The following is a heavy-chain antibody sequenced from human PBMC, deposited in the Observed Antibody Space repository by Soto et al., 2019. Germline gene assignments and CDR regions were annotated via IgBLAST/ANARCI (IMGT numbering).Heavy chain of an antibody. CDR3: ARAYSWGSGRGRSMDV. J-gene: IGHJ6*02. V-gene: IGHV4-61*01. Sequence: QVQLQESGPGLVKPSETLSLTCTVSGGSVSSGSFYWGWIRQPPGKGLEWIGYIYDSGNTNYNPFLKSRVTILVDTSKNQFSLRLSSVTAADTAMYYCARAYSWGSGRGRSMDVWGQGTTVPVS. CDR2: IYDSGNT. CDR1: GGSVSSGSFY. D-gene: IGHD3-10*01.